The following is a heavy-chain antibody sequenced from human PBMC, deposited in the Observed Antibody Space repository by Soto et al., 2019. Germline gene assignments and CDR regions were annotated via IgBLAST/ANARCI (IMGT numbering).Heavy chain of an antibody. D-gene: IGHD2-15*01. CDR1: GFTFSSYA. CDR3: AKLADYCSGGSCYPTFDY. J-gene: IGHJ4*02. V-gene: IGHV3-23*01. CDR2: ISGSGGST. Sequence: GGSLRLSCAASGFTFSSYAMSWVRQAPGKGLEWVSAISGSGGSTYYADSVKGRFTISRDNSKNTLYLQMNSLRAEDTAVYYCAKLADYCSGGSCYPTFDYWGQGTLVTVSS.